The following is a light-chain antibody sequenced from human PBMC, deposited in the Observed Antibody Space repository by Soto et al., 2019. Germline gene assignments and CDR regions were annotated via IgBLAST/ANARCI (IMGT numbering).Light chain of an antibody. CDR2: GAS. CDR1: QSVSSN. J-gene: IGKJ1*01. V-gene: IGKV3-20*01. CDR3: QQYSSSRT. Sequence: EIVMTQSPGTLSLSPVERATLSCRASQSVSSNLAWYQQKPGQAPRLLIYGASTRATGIPVRFSGSGSETDFTLTITRLEPEDFAVYYCQQYSSSRTFGQGTKVDIK.